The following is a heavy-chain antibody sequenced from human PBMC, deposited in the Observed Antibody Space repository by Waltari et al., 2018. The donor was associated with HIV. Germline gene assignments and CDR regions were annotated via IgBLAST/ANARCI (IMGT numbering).Heavy chain of an antibody. J-gene: IGHJ4*02. V-gene: IGHV3-21*03. CDR2: ISSVGSYI. Sequence: EVQLVESGGGLVKPGGSLSLSCAASGFTFSTYNLNCVRQAPGKGLEWVSSISSVGSYIYYPDSFKGRFTISRDNAKNSLYLQMNSLRAEDTAVYYCAGGGYDYAWGTYRPFDYWGQGTLVTVSS. CDR1: GFTFSTYN. D-gene: IGHD3-16*02. CDR3: AGGGYDYAWGTYRPFDY.